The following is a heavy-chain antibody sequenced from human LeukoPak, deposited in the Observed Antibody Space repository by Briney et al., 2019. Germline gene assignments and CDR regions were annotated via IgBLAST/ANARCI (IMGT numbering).Heavy chain of an antibody. CDR3: ARARGYAFDI. V-gene: IGHV3-53*01. J-gene: IGHJ3*02. Sequence: SGGSLRLSCAASGFTVSSKDLSWVRQAPGKGLEWVSVTYSGGSTYYADSVKGRFTISRDNSKNTLYLQMDSLRAEDTAVYYCARARGYAFDIWGQGTMVTVSS. CDR1: GFTVSSKD. CDR2: TYSGGST.